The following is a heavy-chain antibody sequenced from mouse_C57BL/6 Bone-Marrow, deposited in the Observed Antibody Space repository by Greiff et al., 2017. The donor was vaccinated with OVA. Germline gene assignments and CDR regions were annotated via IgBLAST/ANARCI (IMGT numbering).Heavy chain of an antibody. J-gene: IGHJ2*01. CDR3: ARLSFITTVVAPLYFDY. CDR1: GFTFSSYG. D-gene: IGHD1-1*01. CDR2: ISSGGSYT. Sequence: EVQLVESGGDLVKPGGSLKLSCAASGFTFSSYGMSWVRQTPDKRLEWVATISSGGSYTYYPDSVKGRFTISRDNAKNTLYLQMSSLKSEDTAMYYCARLSFITTVVAPLYFDYWGQGTTLTVSS. V-gene: IGHV5-6*01.